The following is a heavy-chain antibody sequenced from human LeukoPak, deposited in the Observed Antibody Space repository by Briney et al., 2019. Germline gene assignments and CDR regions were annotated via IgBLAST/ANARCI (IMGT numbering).Heavy chain of an antibody. D-gene: IGHD5-18*01. CDR2: IYYSGST. Sequence: PSETLSLTCTVSSGSISSYYWCWIRQPPGKGLEWIGYIYYSGSTNYNPSLKSRVTISADTSKNQFSLKLTSVTAADTAVYYCARARGYAYGYDWGQGTLVTVSS. CDR3: ARARGYAYGYD. J-gene: IGHJ4*02. CDR1: SGSISSYY. V-gene: IGHV4-59*01.